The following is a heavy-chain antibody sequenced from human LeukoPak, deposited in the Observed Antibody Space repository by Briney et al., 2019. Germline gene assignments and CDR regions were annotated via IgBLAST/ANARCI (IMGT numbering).Heavy chain of an antibody. CDR3: ARDWGCSSTSCYFDY. Sequence: PSQTLSLTCAVSGGSISSGNWWSRVRQPPGKGLEWIGEIYHSGSTNYNPSLKSRVTISVDESKNQFSLKLSSVTAADTAVYYCARDWGCSSTSCYFDYWGQGTLVTVSS. D-gene: IGHD2-2*01. V-gene: IGHV4-4*02. J-gene: IGHJ4*02. CDR1: GGSISSGNW. CDR2: IYHSGST.